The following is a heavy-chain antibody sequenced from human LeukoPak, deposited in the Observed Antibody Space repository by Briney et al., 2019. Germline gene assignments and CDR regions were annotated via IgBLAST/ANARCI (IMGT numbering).Heavy chain of an antibody. J-gene: IGHJ4*02. V-gene: IGHV3-30*02. CDR2: LRYDGSNK. CDR1: GFTFSCYG. CDR3: AKDRLEWLQ. D-gene: IGHD3-3*01. Sequence: GGSLRLFCSASGFTFSCYGMHWLRQAPGKGLVGVAFLRYDGSNKYYADAVKGRFTISRDNSKNTLYLHMNSLRAEDTAVYYCAKDRLEWLQWGQGTLVTVAS.